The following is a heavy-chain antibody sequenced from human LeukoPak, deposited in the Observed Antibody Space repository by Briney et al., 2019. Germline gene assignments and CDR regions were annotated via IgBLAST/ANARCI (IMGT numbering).Heavy chain of an antibody. CDR3: AILLYYDILTGYYSHFDY. CDR1: GYTFTGYY. V-gene: IGHV1-2*02. CDR2: INPNSGGT. Sequence: ASVKVSCKASGYTFTGYYTHWVRQAPGQGLEWMGWINPNSGGTNYAQKFQGRVTMTRDTSISTAYMELSRLRSDDTAVYYCAILLYYDILTGYYSHFDYWGQGTLVTVSS. J-gene: IGHJ4*02. D-gene: IGHD3-9*01.